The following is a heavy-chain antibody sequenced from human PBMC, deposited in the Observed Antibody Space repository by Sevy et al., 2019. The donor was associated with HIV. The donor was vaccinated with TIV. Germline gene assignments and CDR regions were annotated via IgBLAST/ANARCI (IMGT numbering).Heavy chain of an antibody. CDR2: IKPDSGGP. Sequence: ASVKVSCKASGYTFTGYYMHWLRQAPGQGLAWMGWIKPDSGGPIYAPKFQGRVTLTRDTSISTAYMDLSRLKSDDTAVYYCVRDDRDGYFEYWGQGTLVTVS. J-gene: IGHJ4*02. CDR1: GYTFTGYY. CDR3: VRDDRDGYFEY. V-gene: IGHV1-2*02.